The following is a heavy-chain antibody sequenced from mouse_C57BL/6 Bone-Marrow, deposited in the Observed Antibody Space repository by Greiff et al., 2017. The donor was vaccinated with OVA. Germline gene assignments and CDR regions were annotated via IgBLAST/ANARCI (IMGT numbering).Heavy chain of an antibody. D-gene: IGHD2-4*01. V-gene: IGHV1-55*01. CDR2: IYPGSGST. CDR3: ARGGLPYAMDY. CDR1: GYTFTSYW. J-gene: IGHJ4*01. Sequence: QVQLQQSGAELVKPGASVKMSCKASGYTFTSYWITWVKQRPGQGLEWIGDIYPGSGSTNYNEKFKSKATLTVDTSSSTAYMQLSSLTSEDSAVYYRARGGLPYAMDYWGQGTSVTVSS.